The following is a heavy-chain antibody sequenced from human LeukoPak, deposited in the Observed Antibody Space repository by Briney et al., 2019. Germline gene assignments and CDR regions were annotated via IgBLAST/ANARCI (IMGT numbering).Heavy chain of an antibody. V-gene: IGHV3-21*01. CDR1: GFTFSSYS. Sequence: PGGSLRLSCAASGFTFSSYSMNWVRQAPGEGLEWVSSISSSSSYIYYADSMKGRFTVSRDNAKNSLYLQMNSLRAEDTAVYYCARGPSGLLWFGESALNYWGQGTLVTVSS. CDR2: ISSSSSYI. D-gene: IGHD3-10*01. CDR3: ARGPSGLLWFGESALNY. J-gene: IGHJ4*02.